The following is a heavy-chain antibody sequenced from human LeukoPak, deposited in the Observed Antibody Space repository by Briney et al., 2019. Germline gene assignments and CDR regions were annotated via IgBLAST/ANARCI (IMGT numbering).Heavy chain of an antibody. CDR3: ARHFYGDYALDS. V-gene: IGHV5-10-1*01. D-gene: IGHD4-17*01. Sequence: HGESLKISCKGSGYSFTVYWITWVRQMPGKGLEWMGTIDPSDSYTNYSPSFQGHVTISADKSINSAYLQWSSLKTSDSAIYYCARHFYGDYALDSWGQGTLVTVSS. CDR2: IDPSDSYT. J-gene: IGHJ4*02. CDR1: GYSFTVYW.